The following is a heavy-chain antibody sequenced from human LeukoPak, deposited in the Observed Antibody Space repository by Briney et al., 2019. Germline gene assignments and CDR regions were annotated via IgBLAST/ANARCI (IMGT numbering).Heavy chain of an antibody. D-gene: IGHD3-10*01. V-gene: IGHV1-2*02. CDR1: GYTFTGYY. Sequence: ASVKVSRKASGYTFTGYYMHWVRQAPGQGLEWMGWINPNSGGTNYAQKFQGRVTMTRDTSISTAYMELSRLRSDDTAVYYCAKPMVRGVSRSLDYWGQGTLVTVSS. CDR2: INPNSGGT. CDR3: AKPMVRGVSRSLDY. J-gene: IGHJ4*02.